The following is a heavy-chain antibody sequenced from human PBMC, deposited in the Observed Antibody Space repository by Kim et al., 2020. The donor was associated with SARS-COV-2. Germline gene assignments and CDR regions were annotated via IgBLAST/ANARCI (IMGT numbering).Heavy chain of an antibody. J-gene: IGHJ5*02. CDR1: GFTFSSYA. Sequence: GGSLRLSCAASGFTFSSYAMSWVRQAPGKGLEWVSAISGSGGSTYYADSVKGRFTISRDNSKNTLYLQMNSLRAEDTAVYYCAEVGIAVAALGWFDPWGQGTLVTVSS. V-gene: IGHV3-23*01. CDR2: ISGSGGST. D-gene: IGHD6-19*01. CDR3: AEVGIAVAALGWFDP.